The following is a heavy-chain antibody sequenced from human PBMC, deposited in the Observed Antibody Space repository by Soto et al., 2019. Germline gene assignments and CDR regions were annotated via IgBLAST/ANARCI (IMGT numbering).Heavy chain of an antibody. Sequence: GGSLRLSCVASGFTFMGNSMSWFRQAPGKGLEGVSAFSGDGAGTYYADSVRGRFTISRDNSKNTLSLQMNSLRDEDTAIYYCVKDFRCADWGQGTRVTVSS. J-gene: IGHJ4*02. CDR3: VKDFRCAD. V-gene: IGHV3-23*01. CDR1: GFTFMGNS. CDR2: FSGDGAGT. D-gene: IGHD2-8*01.